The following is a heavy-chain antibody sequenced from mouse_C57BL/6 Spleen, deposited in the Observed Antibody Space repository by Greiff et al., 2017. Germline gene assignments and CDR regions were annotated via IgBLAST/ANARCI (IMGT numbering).Heavy chain of an antibody. V-gene: IGHV5-9*01. D-gene: IGHD2-3*01. CDR2: ISGGGGNT. J-gene: IGHJ2*01. Sequence: VQRVESGGGLVKPGGSLKLSCAASGFTFSSYTMSWVRQTPEKRLEWVATISGGGGNTYYPDSVKGRFTISRDNAKNTLYLQMSSLRSEDTALYYCARGDDSYDYWGQGTTLTVSS. CDR1: GFTFSSYT. CDR3: ARGDDSYDY.